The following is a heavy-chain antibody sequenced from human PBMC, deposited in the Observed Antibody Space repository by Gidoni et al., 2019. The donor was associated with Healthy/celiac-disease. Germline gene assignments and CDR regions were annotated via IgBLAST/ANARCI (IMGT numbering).Heavy chain of an antibody. CDR3: ARARGYCSSTSCLPFDY. Sequence: QVQLVQSGAEVKKPGSSVKVSCKASGGTFSSYAISWGRPAPGQGLECMGGIIPILGTANYAQKFQGRVTITADESTSTAYMELSSLRSEDTAVYYCARARGYCSSTSCLPFDYWGQGTLVTVSS. J-gene: IGHJ4*02. CDR1: GGTFSSYA. CDR2: IIPILGTA. V-gene: IGHV1-69*01. D-gene: IGHD2-2*01.